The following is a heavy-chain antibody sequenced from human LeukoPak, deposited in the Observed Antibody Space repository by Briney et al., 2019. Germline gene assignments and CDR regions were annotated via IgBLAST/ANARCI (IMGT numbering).Heavy chain of an antibody. J-gene: IGHJ4*02. V-gene: IGHV3-7*01. CDR2: IKQDGSEK. Sequence: GGSLRLSCAASGFTFSSYGMHWVRQAPGKGLEWVANIKQDGSEKYYVDSVKGRFTISRDNAKNSLYLQMNSLRAEDTAVYYCARDFSGYNYYFDYWGQGTLVTVSS. CDR3: ARDFSGYNYYFDY. CDR1: GFTFSSYG. D-gene: IGHD5-12*01.